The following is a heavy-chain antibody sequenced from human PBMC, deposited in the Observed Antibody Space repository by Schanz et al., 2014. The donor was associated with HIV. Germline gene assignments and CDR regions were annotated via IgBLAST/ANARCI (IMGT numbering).Heavy chain of an antibody. CDR3: AKIISGSPYYYYGLDV. J-gene: IGHJ6*02. Sequence: QVQLVESGGGVVQPGRSLRLSCAASGFTFSSYAMYWVRQAPGKGLEWVADLSHDGSNKYYADSVKGRFTISRDNSNNTLYLQMNSLRAEDTAVYYCAKIISGSPYYYYGLDVWGLGTTVTVSS. CDR1: GFTFSSYA. CDR2: LSHDGSNK. D-gene: IGHD1-26*01. V-gene: IGHV3-30-3*02.